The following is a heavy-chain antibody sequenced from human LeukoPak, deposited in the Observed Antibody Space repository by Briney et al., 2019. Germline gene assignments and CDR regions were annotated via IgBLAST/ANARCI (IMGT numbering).Heavy chain of an antibody. V-gene: IGHV3-15*01. CDR1: GFTFSNAW. D-gene: IGHD4-17*01. CDR2: IKSKTDGGTT. CDR3: TTDRAVTRDWFDP. Sequence: GGSLRLSCAASGFTFSNAWMSWVRQAPGKGLGWVGRIKSKTDGGTTDYAAPVKGRFTISRDDSKNTLYLQMNSPKTEDTAVYYCTTDRAVTRDWFDPWGQGTLVTVSS. J-gene: IGHJ5*02.